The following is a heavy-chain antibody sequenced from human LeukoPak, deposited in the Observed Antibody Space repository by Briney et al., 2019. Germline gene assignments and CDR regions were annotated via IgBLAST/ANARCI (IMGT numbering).Heavy chain of an antibody. J-gene: IGHJ4*02. Sequence: GGSLRLSCAASGFTVSSYAMSWVRQAPGKGLEWVSAISGSGGSTYYADSVKGRFTISRDNSKNTLYLQMNSLRAEDTAVYYCAKDTQPYDYVWGSFDYWGQGTLVTVSS. CDR2: ISGSGGST. CDR3: AKDTQPYDYVWGSFDY. CDR1: GFTVSSYA. D-gene: IGHD3-16*01. V-gene: IGHV3-23*01.